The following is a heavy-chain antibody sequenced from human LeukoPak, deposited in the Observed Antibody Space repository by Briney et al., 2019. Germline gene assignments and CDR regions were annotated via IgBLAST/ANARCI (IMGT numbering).Heavy chain of an antibody. D-gene: IGHD1-7*01. V-gene: IGHV4-59*12. CDR2: IYYSGST. CDR3: AREVWGTGTNQDAFDI. J-gene: IGHJ3*02. CDR1: GGSISSYY. Sequence: SETLSLTCTVSGGSISSYYWSWIRQPPGKGLEWIGFIYYSGSTNYNPSLKSRVTMSVDTSKNQFSLKLSSVTAADTAVYYCAREVWGTGTNQDAFDIWGQGTMVTVSS.